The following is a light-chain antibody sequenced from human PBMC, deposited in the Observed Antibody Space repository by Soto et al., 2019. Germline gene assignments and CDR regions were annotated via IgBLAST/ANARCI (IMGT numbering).Light chain of an antibody. Sequence: DIQMTQSPSTLSASVGDRVTITCRASQSISSWLAWYQQKPGKAPKLLIYKASSLESGVPSRFSGSGSGTEFTLTISSLQPDDFVTYYCQQYNRYWTFGQGTKVEIK. CDR1: QSISSW. CDR2: KAS. CDR3: QQYNRYWT. V-gene: IGKV1-5*03. J-gene: IGKJ1*01.